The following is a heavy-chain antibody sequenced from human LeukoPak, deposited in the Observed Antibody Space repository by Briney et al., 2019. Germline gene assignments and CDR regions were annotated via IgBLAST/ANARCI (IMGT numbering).Heavy chain of an antibody. CDR3: ARSVSNWFDP. J-gene: IGHJ5*02. CDR1: GGSIGSTNYY. D-gene: IGHD1-14*01. Sequence: SETLSLTCTVSGGSIGSTNYYWGWIRQPPGKGLEWIGSIYYSGSTYYNPSLKSRVTISVDTSKNQLSLKLSSVTAADTAVYYCARSVSNWFDPWGQGTLVTVSS. CDR2: IYYSGST. V-gene: IGHV4-39*07.